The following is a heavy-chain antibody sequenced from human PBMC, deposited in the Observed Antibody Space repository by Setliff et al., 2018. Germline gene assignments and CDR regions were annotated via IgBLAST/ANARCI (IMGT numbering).Heavy chain of an antibody. V-gene: IGHV3-7*03. D-gene: IGHD3-16*01. CDR2: INEDGSHK. Sequence: GGSLRLSCATSGFTFSDYYMSWIRQTPGKGLERLANINEDGSHKWYVDSVKGRFTISRDNAKNSLYLQMNGLRAEDTAVYYCARDPAYGAFDIWGQGTMVTVSS. CDR1: GFTFSDYY. CDR3: ARDPAYGAFDI. J-gene: IGHJ3*02.